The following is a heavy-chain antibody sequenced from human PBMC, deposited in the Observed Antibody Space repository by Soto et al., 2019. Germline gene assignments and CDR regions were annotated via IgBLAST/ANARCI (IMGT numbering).Heavy chain of an antibody. CDR3: AKDPQNYPPYYYDTSGPDY. J-gene: IGHJ4*02. V-gene: IGHV3-30*18. CDR1: GFTFSSYG. D-gene: IGHD3-22*01. Sequence: GGSLRLSCAASGFTFSSYGMHWVRQAPGKGLEWVAVISYDGSNKYYADSVKGRFTISRDNSKSTLYLQMNSLRAEDTAVYYCAKDPQNYPPYYYDTSGPDYWGQGTLVTVSS. CDR2: ISYDGSNK.